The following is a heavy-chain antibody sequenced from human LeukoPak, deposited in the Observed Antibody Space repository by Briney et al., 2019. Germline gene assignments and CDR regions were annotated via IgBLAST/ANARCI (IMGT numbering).Heavy chain of an antibody. V-gene: IGHV3-21*01. Sequence: GGSLRLSCAASGFTFSSYSMNWVRQAPGKGLEWVSSISSTGYHIYYANSVKGRFTISRDNANNSLYLQMNSLRAEDTAVYYCAEGTYYYYGMDVWGKGTTVTVSS. CDR3: AEGTYYYYGMDV. J-gene: IGHJ6*04. CDR2: ISSTGYHI. CDR1: GFTFSSYS.